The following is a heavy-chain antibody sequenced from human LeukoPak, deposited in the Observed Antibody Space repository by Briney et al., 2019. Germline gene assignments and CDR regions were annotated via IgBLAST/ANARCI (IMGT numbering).Heavy chain of an antibody. CDR1: GVSLSSYY. Sequence: PSETLSLTCTVSGVSLSSYYWSWIRQPPGKGLEWMGYVYYSGSTNYNPSLKSRVAISIDTSKNQFSLKLSSVTAADTAVYYCARVGHYYDSSGYYLYYFDYWGQGTLVTVSS. J-gene: IGHJ4*02. CDR3: ARVGHYYDSSGYYLYYFDY. D-gene: IGHD3-22*01. CDR2: VYYSGST. V-gene: IGHV4-59*01.